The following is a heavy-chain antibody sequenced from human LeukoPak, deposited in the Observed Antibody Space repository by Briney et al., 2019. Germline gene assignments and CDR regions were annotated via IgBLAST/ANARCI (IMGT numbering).Heavy chain of an antibody. Sequence: ASVKVSCKASGHTFTSYYMHWVRQAPGQGLEWMGVINPSGGSTSYAQKFQGRVTMTRDTSTSTVYMELSSLRSEDTAVYYCARSVAWIQLWIYFDYWGQGTLVTVSS. CDR3: ARSVAWIQLWIYFDY. J-gene: IGHJ4*02. D-gene: IGHD5-18*01. CDR2: INPSGGST. V-gene: IGHV1-46*01. CDR1: GHTFTSYY.